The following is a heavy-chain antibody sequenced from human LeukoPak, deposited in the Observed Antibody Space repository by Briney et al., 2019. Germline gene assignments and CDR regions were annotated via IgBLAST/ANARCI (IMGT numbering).Heavy chain of an antibody. CDR3: ARGLHYDILTGPFGY. CDR1: GGSISSYY. D-gene: IGHD3-9*01. Sequence: ETLSLTCTVSGGSISSYYWSWVRQAPGKGLEWVSGINWNGGSTGYADSVKGRFTISRDNAKKSLYLQMNSLRAEDTALYYCARGLHYDILTGPFGYWGQGTLVTVSS. J-gene: IGHJ4*02. CDR2: INWNGGST. V-gene: IGHV3-20*04.